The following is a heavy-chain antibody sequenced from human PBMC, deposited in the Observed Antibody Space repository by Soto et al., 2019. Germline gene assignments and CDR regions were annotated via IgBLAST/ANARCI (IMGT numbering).Heavy chain of an antibody. Sequence: QVQLQESGLGLVKPSETLSLTCTVSGGSVSSGSYYWSWIRQPPGKGLEWIGYIYYSGSTNYNPPLESRVIISVDTSKNQFSLKLSSVTAADTAVYYCAREKDSSGYYSDGIDYWGQGTLVTVSS. CDR1: GGSVSSGSYY. J-gene: IGHJ4*02. CDR3: AREKDSSGYYSDGIDY. CDR2: IYYSGST. D-gene: IGHD3-22*01. V-gene: IGHV4-61*01.